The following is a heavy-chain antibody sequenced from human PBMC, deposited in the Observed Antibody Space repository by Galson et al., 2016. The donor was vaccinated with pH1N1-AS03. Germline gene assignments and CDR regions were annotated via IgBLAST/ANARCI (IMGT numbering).Heavy chain of an antibody. Sequence: SVKVSCKASGYTFTSYGIGWVRQAPGQGLEWMGWISPYNGRTEYAQKLQGRVTMTTDTSTSTAYMELRSLISDDTAMYYCARACCSGGSYYDYSYYAVDVGGKGTTVTVSS. CDR3: ARACCSGGSYYDYSYYAVDV. J-gene: IGHJ6*04. V-gene: IGHV1-18*01. CDR2: ISPYNGRT. D-gene: IGHD2-15*01. CDR1: GYTFTSYG.